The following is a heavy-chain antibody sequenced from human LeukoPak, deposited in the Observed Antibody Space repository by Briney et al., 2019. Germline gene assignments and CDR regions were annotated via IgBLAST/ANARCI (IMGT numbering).Heavy chain of an antibody. D-gene: IGHD3-16*02. CDR2: IRYDGSNK. CDR3: AKLGVWGSYRPPPFDY. J-gene: IGHJ4*02. Sequence: GGSLRLSCAASGFTFSSYGMHWVRQAPGKGLEWVAFIRYDGSNKYYADSVKGRFTISRDNSKNTLYLQMNSLRAEDTAVYYCAKLGVWGSYRPPPFDYWGQGTLVTVSS. V-gene: IGHV3-30*02. CDR1: GFTFSSYG.